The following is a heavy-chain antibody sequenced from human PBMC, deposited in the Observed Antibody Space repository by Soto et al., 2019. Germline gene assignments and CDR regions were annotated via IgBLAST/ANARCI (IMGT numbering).Heavy chain of an antibody. CDR1: GLTLSDHF. Sequence: EVQLVESGGALVQPGGSLRLSCAASGLTLSDHFIDWVRQVPGKGVEWLGRSRSKAYSYTSDYAASVIGRFFISRDDSESSVYLQMNSLKTEDTAVYYCAAITMVRGVRFDYWGQGAQVTVSS. CDR2: SRSKAYSYTS. J-gene: IGHJ4*02. V-gene: IGHV3-72*01. CDR3: AAITMVRGVRFDY. D-gene: IGHD3-10*01.